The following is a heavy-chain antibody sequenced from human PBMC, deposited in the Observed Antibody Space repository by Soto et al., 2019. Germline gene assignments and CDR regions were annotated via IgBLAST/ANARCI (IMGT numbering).Heavy chain of an antibody. CDR3: ARGPYSGYYYFPYYFDY. J-gene: IGHJ4*02. CDR2: INHSGST. Sequence: SETLSLTCAVYGGSFSGYYWSWIRQPPGKGLEWIGEINHSGSTNYNPSLKSRVTISVDTSKNQFSLKLSSVTAADTAVYYCARGPYSGYYYFPYYFDYWGQGTLVTVSS. CDR1: GGSFSGYY. V-gene: IGHV4-34*01. D-gene: IGHD3-22*01.